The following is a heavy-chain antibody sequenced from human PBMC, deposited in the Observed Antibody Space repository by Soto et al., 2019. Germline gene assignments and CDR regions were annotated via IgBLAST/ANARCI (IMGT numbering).Heavy chain of an antibody. CDR3: ARRDGYSFYYYYGMDV. CDR2: INPSGGST. J-gene: IGHJ6*02. Sequence: SVKVSCKASGYTFTSYYMHWVRQAPGQGLEWMGIINPSGGSTSYAQKFQGRVTMTRDTSTSTVYMELSSLRSEDTAVYYCARRDGYSFYYYYGMDVWGQGTTVTVSS. CDR1: GYTFTSYY. D-gene: IGHD4-4*01. V-gene: IGHV1-46*01.